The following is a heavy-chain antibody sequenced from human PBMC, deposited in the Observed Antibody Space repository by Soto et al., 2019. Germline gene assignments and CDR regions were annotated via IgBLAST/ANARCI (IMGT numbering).Heavy chain of an antibody. J-gene: IGHJ4*02. D-gene: IGHD3-10*01. CDR2: IWYDGSNK. CDR1: GFTFSSYG. Sequence: VGSLRLSCAASGFTFSSYGMHWVRQAPGKGLEWVAVIWYDGSNKYYADSVKGRFTISRDNSKNTLYLQMNSLRAEDTAVYYCARDDYYGSGSYSFDYWGQGTLVTVSS. CDR3: ARDDYYGSGSYSFDY. V-gene: IGHV3-33*08.